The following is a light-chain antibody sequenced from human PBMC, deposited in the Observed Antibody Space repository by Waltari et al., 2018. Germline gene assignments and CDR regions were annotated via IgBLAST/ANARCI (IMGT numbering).Light chain of an antibody. J-gene: IGLJ3*02. V-gene: IGLV1-44*01. CDR2: NND. CDR3: VTWDESLNGPV. Sequence: QSVLTQPPSASGAPGQRVTISCSGSSSNIGSDTVTWYQQLPGTAPKLLIYNNDQRPSGVPDRFSGSKSGTSASLAISGLQSEDEADYYCVTWDESLNGPVFGGGTKLTVL. CDR1: SSNIGSDT.